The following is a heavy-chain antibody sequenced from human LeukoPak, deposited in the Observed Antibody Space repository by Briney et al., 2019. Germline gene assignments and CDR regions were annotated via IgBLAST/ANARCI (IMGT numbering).Heavy chain of an antibody. D-gene: IGHD5-24*01. Sequence: SETLSLTCTVSGGSISSSSYYWGWIRQPPGKGLEWIGSIYYSGSTYYNPSLKSRVTISVDTSKNQFSLKLSSVTAADTAVYYCARVESGHGWLQPRPLFDYWGQGTLVTVSS. CDR2: IYYSGST. J-gene: IGHJ4*02. CDR3: ARVESGHGWLQPRPLFDY. CDR1: GGSISSSSYY. V-gene: IGHV4-39*07.